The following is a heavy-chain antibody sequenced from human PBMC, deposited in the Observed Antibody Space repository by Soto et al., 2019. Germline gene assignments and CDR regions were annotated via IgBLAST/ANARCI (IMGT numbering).Heavy chain of an antibody. CDR3: ARDAQLSWHRWFDP. J-gene: IGHJ5*02. CDR2: IFDSGST. D-gene: IGHD3-10*01. V-gene: IGHV4-59*01. Sequence: SETLSLTCAVSGDSISSYSWSWIRQPPGKGLEWIGYIFDSGSTNYNPSLKSRVTISVDTSKNQFSLKVISVTAADTAVYYCARDAQLSWHRWFDPWGQGTLVTVSS. CDR1: GDSISSYS.